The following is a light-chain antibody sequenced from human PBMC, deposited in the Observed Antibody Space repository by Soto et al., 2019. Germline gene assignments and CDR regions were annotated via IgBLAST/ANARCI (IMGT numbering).Light chain of an antibody. CDR3: QQYYSTPRT. Sequence: DIVTTQSPDSLAVSLGERATINCKSSQNVLYSSNNKNYLAWYQQKAGQPPKLLIYWASTRESGVPDRFSGSGSGTDFTLTINSLQAEDVAVYYCQQYYSTPRTFGQGTKVEVK. V-gene: IGKV4-1*01. CDR2: WAS. J-gene: IGKJ1*01. CDR1: QNVLYSSNNKNY.